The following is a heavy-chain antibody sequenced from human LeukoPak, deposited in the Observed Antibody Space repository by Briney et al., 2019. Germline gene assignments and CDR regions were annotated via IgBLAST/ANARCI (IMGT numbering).Heavy chain of an antibody. Sequence: SVKVSCKASGYTFTSSDINWARQAPGQRLEWMGGIIPIFGTANYAQKFQGRVTITTDESTSTAYMELSSLRPEDTAVYYCARGVRNYVNYYYMDVWGKGTTVTVSS. CDR3: ARGVRNYVNYYYMDV. CDR1: GYTFTSSD. V-gene: IGHV1-69*05. CDR2: IIPIFGTA. J-gene: IGHJ6*03. D-gene: IGHD4-11*01.